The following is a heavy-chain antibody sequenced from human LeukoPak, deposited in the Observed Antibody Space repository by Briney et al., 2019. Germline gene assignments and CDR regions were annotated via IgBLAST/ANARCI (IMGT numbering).Heavy chain of an antibody. CDR3: AKGSCSSSSCYVMYFLH. CDR2: ISGSGGST. CDR1: GFTFSSYA. J-gene: IGHJ1*01. V-gene: IGHV3-23*01. Sequence: GGSLRLSCAASGFTFSSYAMSWVRQAPGKGLEWVSAISGSGGSTYYADSVKGRFTISRDNSKNTLYLQMNSLRAVDTAVYYCAKGSCSSSSCYVMYFLHWGQGTLVTVSS. D-gene: IGHD2-2*01.